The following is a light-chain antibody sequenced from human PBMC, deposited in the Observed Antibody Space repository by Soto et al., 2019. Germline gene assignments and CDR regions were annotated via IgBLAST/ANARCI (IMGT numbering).Light chain of an antibody. CDR3: AAWDDSLNCPV. CDR2: YDD. J-gene: IGLJ3*02. V-gene: IGLV1-44*01. CDR1: SSNIGSNA. Sequence: QSVLTQPLSASGTPGQRVTISCSGSSSNIGSNAVNWYQQLPGAAPKLLIFYDDQRSAGVPDRFSGSKSGTSASLAISGLQSEDEADYYCAAWDDSLNCPVFGGGTKVTVL.